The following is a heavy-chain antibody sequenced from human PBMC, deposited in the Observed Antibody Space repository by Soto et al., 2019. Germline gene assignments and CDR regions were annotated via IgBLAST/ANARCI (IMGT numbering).Heavy chain of an antibody. Sequence: QVQLVESGGGVVQPGRSLRLSCAASGFTFSSYAMHWVRQAPGKGLEWVAVISYDGSNKYYADSVKGRFTISRDNSKNTLYLQMNSRRAEDTAVYYCARDLRNYGMDVWGQGTTVTVSS. CDR1: GFTFSSYA. CDR2: ISYDGSNK. J-gene: IGHJ6*02. V-gene: IGHV3-30-3*01. CDR3: ARDLRNYGMDV.